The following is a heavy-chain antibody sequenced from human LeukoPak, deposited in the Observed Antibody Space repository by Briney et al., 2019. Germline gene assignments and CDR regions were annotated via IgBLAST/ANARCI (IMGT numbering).Heavy chain of an antibody. J-gene: IGHJ5*02. CDR1: GYTFTSYG. CDR2: ISAYNGNT. V-gene: IGHV1-18*01. D-gene: IGHD3-10*01. Sequence: ASVKVSCKASGYTFTSYGISWVRQGPGQGLEWMGWISAYNGNTNYAQKLQGRVTMTTDTSTSTAYMELRSLRSDDTAVYYCARIFHRPGSGTSWFDPWGQGTLVTVSS. CDR3: ARIFHRPGSGTSWFDP.